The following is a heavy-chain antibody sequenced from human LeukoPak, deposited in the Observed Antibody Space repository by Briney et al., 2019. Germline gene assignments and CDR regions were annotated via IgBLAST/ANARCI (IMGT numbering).Heavy chain of an antibody. CDR2: ISWDGGST. Sequence: GGSLRLSCAASGFTFDDYTMHWVRQAPGKGLEWVSLISWDGGSTYYADSVKGRFTISRDNSKNSLYLQMNSLRTEDTALYYCAKDNSPQSLWLQYIDYWGQGTLVTVSS. D-gene: IGHD5-24*01. J-gene: IGHJ4*02. CDR1: GFTFDDYT. V-gene: IGHV3-43*01. CDR3: AKDNSPQSLWLQYIDY.